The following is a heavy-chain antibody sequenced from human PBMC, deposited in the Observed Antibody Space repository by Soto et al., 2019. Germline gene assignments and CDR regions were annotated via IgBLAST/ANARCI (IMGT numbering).Heavy chain of an antibody. V-gene: IGHV4-4*02. CDR3: ARVLGNDAFDI. CDR2: IYHSGST. D-gene: IGHD3-3*02. CDR1: GGSISSSNW. Sequence: QVQLQESGPGLVKPSGTLSLTCAVSGGSISSSNWWSWVRQPPGKGLEWSGEIYHSGSTNYNPSLKRRVTCSVDKSKNQFSLKLSSVTAADTAVYYCARVLGNDAFDIWGQGTMVTVSS. J-gene: IGHJ3*02.